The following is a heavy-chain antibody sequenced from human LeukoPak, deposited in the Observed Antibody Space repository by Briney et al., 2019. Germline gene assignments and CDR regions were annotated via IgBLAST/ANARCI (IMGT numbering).Heavy chain of an antibody. Sequence: ASVKVSCKASGYTFSGTGWYLYWLRQAPGQGLECMGWIYPNNGATGYAQKFQGRVAMTRDTSISTAYMELSRLRPDDTAVYYCARDGPAQMVEFDYWGQGTLVTVSS. CDR3: ARDGPAQMVEFDY. CDR2: IYPNNGAT. CDR1: GYTFSGTGWY. V-gene: IGHV1-2*02. D-gene: IGHD3-10*01. J-gene: IGHJ4*02.